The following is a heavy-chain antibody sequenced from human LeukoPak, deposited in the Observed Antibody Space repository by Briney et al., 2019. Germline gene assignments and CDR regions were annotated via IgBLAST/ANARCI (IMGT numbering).Heavy chain of an antibody. Sequence: SETLSLTCTVSGGSISSYYWSWIRQPAGKGLEWIGRIYTSGSTNYNPSLESRVTMSVDTSKNQFSLKLSSVTAADTAVYYCASGVGYSGHDYAFDIWGQGTMVTVSS. D-gene: IGHD5-12*01. CDR2: IYTSGST. CDR3: ASGVGYSGHDYAFDI. V-gene: IGHV4-4*07. CDR1: GGSISSYY. J-gene: IGHJ3*02.